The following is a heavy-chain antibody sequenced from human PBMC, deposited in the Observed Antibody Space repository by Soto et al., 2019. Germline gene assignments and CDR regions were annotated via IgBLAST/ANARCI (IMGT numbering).Heavy chain of an antibody. J-gene: IGHJ4*02. Sequence: SGPTQASPSHILTQTRAFCGFSLTTAGVGVGWIRQPPGKALEWFAFIYWGDGKSYSPSLRSKLDISKETAKNQGILKMSNMDPEKTATYFWAHRLPGSSSGCDTGVFDYWGQGTLVTVSS. V-gene: IGHV2-5*02. CDR1: GFSLTTAGVG. D-gene: IGHD6-19*01. CDR3: AHRLPGSSSGCDTGVFDY. CDR2: IYWGDGK.